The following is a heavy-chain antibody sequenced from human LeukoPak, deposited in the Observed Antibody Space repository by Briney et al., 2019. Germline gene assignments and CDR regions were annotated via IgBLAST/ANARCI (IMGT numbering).Heavy chain of an antibody. CDR1: GGSMSSGTYY. CDR2: IFSSGNN. D-gene: IGHD3-16*01. J-gene: IGHJ3*02. Sequence: SETLSLTCTVSGGSMSSGTYYWSWIRQPAGKGLEYIGRIFSSGNNNYNPSLKSRVTMSVDTSKNQFSLKLSSVTAADTAVYYCARDRGGYGPDAFDIWGQGTMVTVSS. CDR3: ARDRGGYGPDAFDI. V-gene: IGHV4-61*02.